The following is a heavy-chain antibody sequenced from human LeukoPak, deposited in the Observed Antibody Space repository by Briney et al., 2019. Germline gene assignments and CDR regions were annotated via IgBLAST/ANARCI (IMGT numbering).Heavy chain of an antibody. D-gene: IGHD1-7*01. J-gene: IGHJ4*02. Sequence: ASVKVSCKASGYTFTSYDINWVRQATGQGFEWMGWMNPNSGNTGYAQKFQGRVTITRNTSISTAYMELSSLRSEDTAVYYCARVDNWNYEDYWGQGTLVTVSS. CDR3: ARVDNWNYEDY. V-gene: IGHV1-8*03. CDR1: GYTFTSYD. CDR2: MNPNSGNT.